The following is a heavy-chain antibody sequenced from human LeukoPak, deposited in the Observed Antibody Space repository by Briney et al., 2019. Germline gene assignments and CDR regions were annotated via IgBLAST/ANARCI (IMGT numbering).Heavy chain of an antibody. CDR3: ARGASDVGY. CDR2: ISYDGSNK. CDR1: GFTFSSYA. V-gene: IGHV3-30-3*01. J-gene: IGHJ4*02. D-gene: IGHD1-26*01. Sequence: GRSLRLSCAASGFTFSSYAMHWVRQAPGKGLEWVAVISYDGSNKYYADSVKGRFTISRDNSKNTLYLQMNSLRAEDTAMYHCARGASDVGYWGQGTLVTVSS.